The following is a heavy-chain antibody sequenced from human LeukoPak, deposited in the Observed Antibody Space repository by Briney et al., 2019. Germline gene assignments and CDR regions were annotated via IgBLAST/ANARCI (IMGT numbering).Heavy chain of an antibody. CDR3: AKTSTVAARGPFDI. CDR2: IYNTGTT. D-gene: IGHD6-6*01. J-gene: IGHJ3*02. Sequence: SETLSLTCSVSGYSISSGRFWGWIRRPPGKGLEWLGSIYNTGTTYLSPSLKNRLTISVDTSRNQFSLKLTSMTAADTAMYYCAKTSTVAARGPFDIWGLGTVVTVSP. V-gene: IGHV4-38-2*01. CDR1: GYSISSGRF.